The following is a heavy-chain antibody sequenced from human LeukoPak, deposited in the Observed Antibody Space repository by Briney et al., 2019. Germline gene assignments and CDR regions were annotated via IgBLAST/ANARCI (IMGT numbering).Heavy chain of an antibody. D-gene: IGHD3-10*01. CDR1: GFTFSNYA. CDR2: ISDSGSST. CDR3: AKVPYSDYGSGRPPFMDV. J-gene: IGHJ6*02. V-gene: IGHV3-23*01. Sequence: GGSLRLSCAASGFTFSNYAMSWVRQAPGKGQEWVSTISDSGSSTYYADSVKGRFTISRDNSKNTLYLQMNSLRVEDTAIHYCAKVPYSDYGSGRPPFMDVWGQGTTVAVSS.